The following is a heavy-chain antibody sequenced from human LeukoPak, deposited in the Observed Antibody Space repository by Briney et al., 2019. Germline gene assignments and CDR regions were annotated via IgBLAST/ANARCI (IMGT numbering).Heavy chain of an antibody. J-gene: IGHJ5*02. D-gene: IGHD5-12*01. V-gene: IGHV4-59*01. CDR1: GGSISSYY. Sequence: SETLSLTCTVSGGSISSYYWSWIRQPPGKGLEWIGYIYYSGSTNYNPSLKSRVTISVDTSKNQFSLKLSSVTAADTAVYYCARGGSGYALNWFDPWGQGTLVTVSS. CDR3: ARGGSGYALNWFDP. CDR2: IYYSGST.